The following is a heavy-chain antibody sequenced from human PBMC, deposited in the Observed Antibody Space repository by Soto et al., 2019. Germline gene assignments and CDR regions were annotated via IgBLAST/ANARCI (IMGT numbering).Heavy chain of an antibody. CDR1: GYSFTSYV. Sequence: QVQLVQSGPEVKKPGASVKVSCKTSGYSFTSYVINWVRQAPGQGLEWMGFATHTGNTNYAQKFQGRVALTSDSSTSTAHMELRGLRSDDTSVYYCARSGEHPLDFWGQGTPVTISS. CDR2: ATHTGNT. V-gene: IGHV1-18*01. CDR3: ARSGEHPLDF. D-gene: IGHD3-10*01. J-gene: IGHJ4*02.